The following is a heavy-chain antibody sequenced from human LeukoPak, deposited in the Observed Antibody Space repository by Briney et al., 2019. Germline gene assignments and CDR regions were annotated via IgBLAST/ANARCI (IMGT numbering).Heavy chain of an antibody. D-gene: IGHD3-3*01. CDR3: ASDRAIILFGAFDI. CDR1: GFLFSSHG. V-gene: IGHV3-21*01. Sequence: GGTLRLSCAASGFLFSSHGMNWVRQAPGKGLEWVSSISSSSYRYYADSVKGRFTISRDNAKNSLYLQMHSLRAEDTAVYYCASDRAIILFGAFDIWGQGTMVTVSS. CDR2: ISSSSYR. J-gene: IGHJ3*02.